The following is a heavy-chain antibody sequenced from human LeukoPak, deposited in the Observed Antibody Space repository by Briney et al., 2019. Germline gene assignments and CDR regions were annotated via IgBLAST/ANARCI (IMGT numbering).Heavy chain of an antibody. CDR2: INTDGRST. V-gene: IGHV3-74*01. CDR1: GFTFDDYA. Sequence: PGRSLRLSCAASGFTFDDYAMHWVRQVPGKGLVWVSRINTDGRSTSYADSVKGRFTISRDNAKNTLYLQMNSLRAEDTAVYYCARIGGSYPDCWGQGTLVTVSS. CDR3: ARIGGSYPDC. D-gene: IGHD1-26*01. J-gene: IGHJ4*03.